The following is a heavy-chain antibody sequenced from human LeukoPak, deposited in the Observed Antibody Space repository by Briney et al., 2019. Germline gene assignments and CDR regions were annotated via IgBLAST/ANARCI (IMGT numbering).Heavy chain of an antibody. V-gene: IGHV3-30*03. Sequence: GGSLRLSCVGSGFSVSEYGIHWVRQAPGKGLEWLAVVSYDGGHKYYADSVKGRFTISRDTSSDTVSLQMNSLRVEDTAVYYCARDRINMMVLGHDSGLDFWGQGTLVTVSS. CDR1: GFSVSEYG. CDR3: ARDRINMMVLGHDSGLDF. D-gene: IGHD3-22*01. CDR2: VSYDGGHK. J-gene: IGHJ4*02.